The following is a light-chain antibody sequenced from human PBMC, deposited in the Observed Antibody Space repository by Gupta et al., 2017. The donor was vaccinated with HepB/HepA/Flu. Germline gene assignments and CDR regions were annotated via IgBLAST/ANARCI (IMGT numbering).Light chain of an antibody. Sequence: ALTQPGSVSGSPGQSITISCTGTSSDVGGYNYVSRYQQHPGKAPKLMIYDVSNRPSGVSNRFSGSTSGNTAPLPISGLQAEDEADYYCSSYTSSSTVFGGGTKLTVL. J-gene: IGLJ3*02. CDR2: DVS. V-gene: IGLV2-14*01. CDR3: SSYTSSSTV. CDR1: SSDVGGYNY.